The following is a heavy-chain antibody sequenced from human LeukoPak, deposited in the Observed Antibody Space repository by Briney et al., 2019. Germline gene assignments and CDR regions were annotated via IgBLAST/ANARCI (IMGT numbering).Heavy chain of an antibody. Sequence: ASVKVSCKGSGYTLTELSTHWVRQAPGKGLEWMGGFDPEDGGTIYAQKFQGRVTMTEDTSTDTAYMELSSLRAEDTAVYYCARAGSRYYGSGSYYKWGQGTLVTVSS. D-gene: IGHD3-10*01. V-gene: IGHV1-24*01. CDR2: FDPEDGGT. CDR3: ARAGSRYYGSGSYYK. J-gene: IGHJ4*02. CDR1: GYTLTELS.